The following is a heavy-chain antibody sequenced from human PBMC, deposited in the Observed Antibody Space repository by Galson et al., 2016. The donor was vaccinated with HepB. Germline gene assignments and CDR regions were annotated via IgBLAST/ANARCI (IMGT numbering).Heavy chain of an antibody. J-gene: IGHJ4*02. CDR2: IYFSGST. CDR3: ASVSFGSGYHPFDC. D-gene: IGHD6-25*01. V-gene: IGHV4-39*01. Sequence: SETLSLTCTVSGGSISNSSYYWGWIRQPPGKGLEYIGSIYFSGSTYYNPSLKSRVTLFVDTSKNQVSLKLSSVTAADTALYYCASVSFGSGYHPFDCWGRGTLVTVSS. CDR1: GGSISNSSYY.